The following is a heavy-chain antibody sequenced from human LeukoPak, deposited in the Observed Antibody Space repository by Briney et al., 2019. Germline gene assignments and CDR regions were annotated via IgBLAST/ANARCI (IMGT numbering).Heavy chain of an antibody. Sequence: PSETLSLTCTVSGGSISSGDYYWAWIRQPPGGGLEWFGSIYYSGSTYYNPSFKSRVTISVDTSKNQFSLRLSSVTAADTAVYYCARLQLAAAGNRWFDPWGQGTLVTVSS. CDR1: GGSISSGDYY. V-gene: IGHV4-39*01. CDR3: ARLQLAAAGNRWFDP. J-gene: IGHJ5*02. D-gene: IGHD6-13*01. CDR2: IYYSGST.